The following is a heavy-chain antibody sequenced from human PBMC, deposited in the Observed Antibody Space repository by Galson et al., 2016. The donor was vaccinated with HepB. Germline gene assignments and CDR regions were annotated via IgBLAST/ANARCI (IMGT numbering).Heavy chain of an antibody. CDR3: ARSGYVNYYGMDV. Sequence: SLRLSCAASGFPFSNYWMHWVRQAPGKGPVWVSRINSDGSSTTYADSVKGRFTISRDNAKNSLYLQMSSLRAEDTAVYYCARSGYVNYYGMDVWGQGTTVTVSS. D-gene: IGHD3-3*01. CDR1: GFPFSNYW. V-gene: IGHV3-74*01. J-gene: IGHJ6*02. CDR2: INSDGSST.